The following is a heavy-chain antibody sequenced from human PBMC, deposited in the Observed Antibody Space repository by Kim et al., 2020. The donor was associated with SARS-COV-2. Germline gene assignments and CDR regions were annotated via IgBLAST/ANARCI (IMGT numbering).Heavy chain of an antibody. CDR2: VNNNNNP. CDR3: AKDHPSSGWPTFDS. CDR1: GFTFSRRA. Sequence: GGSLRLSCAASGFTFSRRAMSWVRQAPGKGLEWIASVNNNNNPYYADSVKGRFTVSNDITNDTPYLQKNSLRADDTALYYCAKDHPSSGWPTFDSWSQGTLVAVST. D-gene: IGHD6-19*01. V-gene: IGHV3-23*05. J-gene: IGHJ4*02.